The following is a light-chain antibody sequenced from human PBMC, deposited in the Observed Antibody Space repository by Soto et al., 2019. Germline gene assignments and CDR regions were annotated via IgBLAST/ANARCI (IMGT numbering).Light chain of an antibody. J-gene: IGLJ1*01. CDR1: SSDVGGYNY. CDR3: TSFAGSGTYV. CDR2: DVT. V-gene: IGLV2-14*01. Sequence: QSVLTQPASASGSPGQSIAISCTGTSSDVGGYNYVSWYQQYPGKAPKLIIFDVTNRPSGVSDRFSGSKSGSTDSLTISGLQADDEADYYCTSFAGSGTYVFGTGTKLTVL.